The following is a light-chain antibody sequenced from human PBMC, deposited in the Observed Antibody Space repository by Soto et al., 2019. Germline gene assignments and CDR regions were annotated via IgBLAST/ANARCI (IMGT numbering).Light chain of an antibody. V-gene: IGKV3-20*01. Sequence: EIVLTQSPGTLSLSPGEGATLSCRASQSVSNNFVAWYQQRPGKAPRLLIYGSSSRASGIPDRFSGSGSGTDFTLTISRLEPEDFAVHYCQQYCCSLLSFGGGTKVEIK. CDR2: GSS. CDR3: QQYCCSLLS. J-gene: IGKJ4*01. CDR1: QSVSNNF.